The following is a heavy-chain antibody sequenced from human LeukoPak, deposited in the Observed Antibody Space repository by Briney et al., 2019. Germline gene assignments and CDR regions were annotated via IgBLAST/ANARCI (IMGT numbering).Heavy chain of an antibody. D-gene: IGHD3-16*01. Sequence: GGSLRLSCAASGFTFSSYWMSWVRQAPGKGLEWVANIKQDGSEKYYVDSVEGRFTISRDNAKNSLYLQMNSLRAEDTAVYYCARDHGGAKEDYYFDYWGQGTLVTVSS. J-gene: IGHJ4*02. CDR2: IKQDGSEK. CDR1: GFTFSSYW. CDR3: ARDHGGAKEDYYFDY. V-gene: IGHV3-7*01.